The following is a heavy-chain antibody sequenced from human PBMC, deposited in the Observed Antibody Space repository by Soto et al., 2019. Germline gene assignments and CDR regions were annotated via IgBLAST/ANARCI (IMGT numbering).Heavy chain of an antibody. D-gene: IGHD3-10*01. J-gene: IGHJ4*02. V-gene: IGHV1-69*01. CDR1: GGIFSTYA. CDR2: IIPLFGTP. Sequence: QVQLVQSGAEVQKPGSSVKVSCKASGGIFSTYAISWLRQAPGQGLEWMGGIIPLFGTPNYAQRFQGRVTITADEYTSTAYMELSRLGSEDTAVYYCARDRDDYGSGNYYNRIDFWGQGTLVTVSS. CDR3: ARDRDDYGSGNYYNRIDF.